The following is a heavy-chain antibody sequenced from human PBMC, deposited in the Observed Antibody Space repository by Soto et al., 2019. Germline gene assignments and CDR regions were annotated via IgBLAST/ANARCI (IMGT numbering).Heavy chain of an antibody. J-gene: IGHJ6*02. CDR2: IYYSGST. CDR1: GGSISSYY. Sequence: SETLSLTCTVSGGSISSYYWSWIRQPPGKGLEWIGYIYYSGSTNYNPSLKSRVTISVDTSKNQFSLKLSSVTAADTAVYYCARDHTFHRGANKRNYGMDVWGQGTTVTVSS. D-gene: IGHD3-16*01. V-gene: IGHV4-59*01. CDR3: ARDHTFHRGANKRNYGMDV.